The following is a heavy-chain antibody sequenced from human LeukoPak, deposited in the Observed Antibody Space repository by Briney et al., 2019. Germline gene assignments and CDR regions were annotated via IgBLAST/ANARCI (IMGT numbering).Heavy chain of an antibody. CDR2: ISYDGSNK. CDR3: ARVPVVTGAHAFDI. J-gene: IGHJ3*02. Sequence: GGSLRLSCAASGFTFSSYGMHWVRQAPGKGLEWVAVISYDGSNKYYADSVKGRFTISRDNSKDTLYLQMGSLRAEDTAVYYCARVPVVTGAHAFDIWGHGTMVTVSS. V-gene: IGHV3-30*03. D-gene: IGHD4-23*01. CDR1: GFTFSSYG.